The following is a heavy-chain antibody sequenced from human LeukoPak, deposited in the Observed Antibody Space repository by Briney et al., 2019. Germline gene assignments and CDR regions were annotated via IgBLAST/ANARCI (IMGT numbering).Heavy chain of an antibody. CDR3: AKDCCGDYRLYDD. CDR2: ISGSGGST. Sequence: GGSLRLSCAASGFTFSSYAMSWVRQATGKGLEWVSAISGSGGSTYYADSVKGRFTISRDNSKNTLYLRMNSLRAEDTAVYYCAKDCCGDYRLYDDWGQGTLVTVSS. CDR1: GFTFSSYA. D-gene: IGHD4-17*01. V-gene: IGHV3-23*01. J-gene: IGHJ4*02.